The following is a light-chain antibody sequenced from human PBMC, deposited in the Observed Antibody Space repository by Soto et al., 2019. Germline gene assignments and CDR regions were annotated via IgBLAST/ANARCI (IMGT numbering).Light chain of an antibody. CDR2: RTS. CDR1: QSLGGN. V-gene: IGKV3-15*01. J-gene: IGKJ1*01. CDR3: DQYNNWPPWT. Sequence: IVMTQSPATLAVSPGDTATLSCRASQSLGGNLAWYQQKPGQAPRLLVFRTSSRAKGVPARFSASGSVTEFTLTISGLQSEDFAVYYCDQYNNWPPWTFGPGTKVEIK.